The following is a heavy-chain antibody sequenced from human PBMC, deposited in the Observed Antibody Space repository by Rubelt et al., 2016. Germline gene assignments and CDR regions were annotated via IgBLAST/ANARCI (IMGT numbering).Heavy chain of an antibody. CDR1: GFTFRSYV. J-gene: IGHJ4*02. Sequence: EVQLVESGGGLVQPGGSLRLSCAASGFTFRSYVMSWVRQAPGKGLEWVPGMSGSGGNTYYADSVKGRFTISRDNSKNTLYLQMNSLRAEDTAVDYCAKDYDYYGSDYWGQGTLVTVSS. D-gene: IGHD3-10*01. CDR3: AKDYDYYGSDY. CDR2: MSGSGGNT. V-gene: IGHV3-23*04.